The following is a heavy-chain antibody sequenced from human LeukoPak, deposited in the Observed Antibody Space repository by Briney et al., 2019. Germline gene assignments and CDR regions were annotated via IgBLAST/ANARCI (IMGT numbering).Heavy chain of an antibody. Sequence: PGGSLRLSCAASGFTFSSYSMNWVRQAPGKGLGWVSSISSSSSCIYYADSVKGRFTISRDNAKNSLYLQMNSLRAEDTAVYYCASPRSSSGWELEYWGQGTLVTVSS. V-gene: IGHV3-21*01. D-gene: IGHD6-19*01. CDR2: ISSSSSCI. CDR1: GFTFSSYS. CDR3: ASPRSSSGWELEY. J-gene: IGHJ4*02.